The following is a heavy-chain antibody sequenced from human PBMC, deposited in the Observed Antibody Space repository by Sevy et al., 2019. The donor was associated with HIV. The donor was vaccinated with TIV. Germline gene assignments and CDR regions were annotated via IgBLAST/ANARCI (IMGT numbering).Heavy chain of an antibody. CDR2: IKSKTDGGTT. D-gene: IGHD3-3*01. Sequence: GGSLRLSCAASGFTFSNAWMNWVRQAPGKGLEWVGRIKSKTDGGTTDYAAPVKGGFTISREDSKNTLYLQMNSLKTEDTAVYYCTTEPLGITIFGVVISPPAFDIWGQGTMVTVSS. CDR3: TTEPLGITIFGVVISPPAFDI. V-gene: IGHV3-15*07. CDR1: GFTFSNAW. J-gene: IGHJ3*02.